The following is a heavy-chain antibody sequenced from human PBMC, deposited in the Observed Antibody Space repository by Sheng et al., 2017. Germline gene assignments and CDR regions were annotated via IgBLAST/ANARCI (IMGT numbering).Heavy chain of an antibody. Sequence: QVQLVQSGAEVKKPGSSVKVSCKASGGTFSSYTISWVRQAPGQGLEWMGRIIPILGIANYAQKVPGLESTITADKSTSTAYMELSSLRSEDTAVYYCATESSSSGYWGQGTLVTVSS. D-gene: IGHD6-6*01. CDR1: GGTFSSYT. CDR2: IIPILGIA. CDR3: ATESSSSGY. J-gene: IGHJ4*02. V-gene: IGHV1-69*02.